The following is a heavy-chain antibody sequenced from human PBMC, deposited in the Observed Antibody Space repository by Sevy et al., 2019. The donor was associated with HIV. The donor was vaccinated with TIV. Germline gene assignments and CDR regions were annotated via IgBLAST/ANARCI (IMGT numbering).Heavy chain of an antibody. J-gene: IGHJ4*02. D-gene: IGHD3-16*01. Sequence: GGSLRLSCAASGFNFSGAAMFWVRQASGKGLEWLGRIRSKANNYATVYGASVKGRVIISRHDSKNTTYLQMNSLKTEDTAISWCTAGDLGRFDYWGRGSLVTVSS. CDR3: TAGDLGRFDY. CDR2: IRSKANNYAT. V-gene: IGHV3-73*01. CDR1: GFNFSGAA.